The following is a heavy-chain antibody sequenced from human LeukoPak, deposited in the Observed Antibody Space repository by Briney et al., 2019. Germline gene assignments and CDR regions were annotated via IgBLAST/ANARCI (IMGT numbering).Heavy chain of an antibody. CDR1: GGTFSSYA. D-gene: IGHD5-24*01. V-gene: IGHV1-69*13. J-gene: IGHJ4*02. Sequence: WASVKVSCKASGGTFSSYANSWVRQAPGQGLEWMGGIIPIFGTANYAQKFQGRVTITADESTSTAYMELSSRRSEDTAVYYCARDGLHASFYYWGQGTLVTVSS. CDR3: ARDGLHASFYY. CDR2: IIPIFGTA.